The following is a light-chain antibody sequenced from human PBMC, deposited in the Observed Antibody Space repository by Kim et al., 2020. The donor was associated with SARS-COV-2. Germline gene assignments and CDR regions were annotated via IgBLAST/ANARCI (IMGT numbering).Light chain of an antibody. V-gene: IGKV1-39*01. Sequence: DIQMTQSPSSLSASVGDRVTITCRASQSISSFLNWYQQKPGKAPELLIDAASRLQTGVPSRFSGSGSGTDFTLTISSLQPEDFGTYYCQQSYSAPPFTFGPGTKVDIK. J-gene: IGKJ3*01. CDR2: AAS. CDR1: QSISSF. CDR3: QQSYSAPPFT.